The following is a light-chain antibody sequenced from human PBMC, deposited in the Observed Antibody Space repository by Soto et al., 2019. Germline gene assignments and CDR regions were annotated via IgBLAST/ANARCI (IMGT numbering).Light chain of an antibody. CDR2: DAS. CDR1: QSISSW. J-gene: IGKJ1*01. V-gene: IGKV1-5*01. Sequence: DIQMTQSPSTLSASVGDRVTITCRASQSISSWLAWYQQKPGKAPKLLIYDASSLESGVPSRFSGSGSGTEFTLTISSLQPDDFATYYYQQYNSYRTFGQGTKVDI. CDR3: QQYNSYRT.